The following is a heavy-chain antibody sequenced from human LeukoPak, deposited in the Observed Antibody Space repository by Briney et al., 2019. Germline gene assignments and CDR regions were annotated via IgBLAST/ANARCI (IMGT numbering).Heavy chain of an antibody. CDR1: GYTFTSYY. J-gene: IGHJ4*02. CDR2: INPSGGST. V-gene: IGHV1-46*01. CDR3: AREGPIFGVVIPFDY. D-gene: IGHD3-3*01. Sequence: VASVKVSCKASGYTFTSYYMHWVRQAPGQGLEWMGIINPSGGSTSYAQKFQGRVTMTRDTSTSTVYMELSSLRSEDTAVYYCAREGPIFGVVIPFDYWGQGTLVTVSS.